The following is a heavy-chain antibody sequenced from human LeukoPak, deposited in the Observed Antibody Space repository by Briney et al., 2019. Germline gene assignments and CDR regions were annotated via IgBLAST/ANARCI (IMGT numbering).Heavy chain of an antibody. J-gene: IGHJ6*03. Sequence: PSETLSVTCTISGGPISTSYWSWIRQPPGKGLEWIGYFFYGGSTKYNPSLKSRVTISADTSNNQFSLELSSVTAADTAVYYCASGYYYYMDVWGTGTTVIVSS. V-gene: IGHV4-59*08. CDR3: ASGYYYYMDV. CDR1: GGPISTSY. CDR2: FFYGGST.